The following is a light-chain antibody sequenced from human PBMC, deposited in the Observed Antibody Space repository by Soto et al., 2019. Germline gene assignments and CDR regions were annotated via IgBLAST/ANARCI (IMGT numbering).Light chain of an antibody. J-gene: IGLJ2*01. CDR2: DVS. CDR1: SSDVGAYNF. Sequence: QSVLTQPASVSGSPGQSITISCTGTSSDVGAYNFVSWYQQHPGKAPKLMIYDVSNRPSGVSNRFSGSKSDNTASLTISGLQAEDEADYYYSSYTTISTGVVFGGGTKVTVL. CDR3: SSYTTISTGVV. V-gene: IGLV2-14*01.